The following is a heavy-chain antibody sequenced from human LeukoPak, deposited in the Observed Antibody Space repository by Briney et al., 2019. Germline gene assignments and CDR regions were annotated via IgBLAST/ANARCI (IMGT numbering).Heavy chain of an antibody. Sequence: SQTLSLTCAVSGGSISSGGYSWSWIRQPPGKGLEWIGYIYHSGSTYYNPSLKSRVTISVDRSKNQFSLKLSSVTAADTAVYYCARAPPTYYYDSSGYYPFDYWGQGTLVTVSS. J-gene: IGHJ4*02. D-gene: IGHD3-22*01. V-gene: IGHV4-30-2*01. CDR1: GGSISSGGYS. CDR3: ARAPPTYYYDSSGYYPFDY. CDR2: IYHSGST.